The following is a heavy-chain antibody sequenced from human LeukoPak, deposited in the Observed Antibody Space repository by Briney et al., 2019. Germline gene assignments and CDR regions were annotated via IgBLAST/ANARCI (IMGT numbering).Heavy chain of an antibody. CDR3: ARDPITFGGVIAQYYFDY. Sequence: MSSETLSLTCAVSGYSISSGYYWGWIRQPAVKGLEWFGRIYTSGSTNYNPSLKSRVTISVDTSKNQFSLKLSSVTAADTAGYYCARDPITFGGVIAQYYFDYWGQGTLVTVSS. V-gene: IGHV4-61*02. J-gene: IGHJ4*02. CDR1: GYSISSGYY. D-gene: IGHD3-16*02. CDR2: IYTSGST.